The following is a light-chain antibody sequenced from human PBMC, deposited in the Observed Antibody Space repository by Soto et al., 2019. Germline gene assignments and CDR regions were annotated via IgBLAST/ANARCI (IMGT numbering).Light chain of an antibody. CDR3: QQYNNWPQT. CDR2: GAS. Sequence: EIVMTQSPATLSVSPGERATLSCRASQSVSSNLAWYQKKPGKAPRLLIYGASTRATGIPARFSGSGSGTEFTLTISSLQSEDFAVYYCQQYNNWPQTFGQGTKVEIK. V-gene: IGKV3-15*01. J-gene: IGKJ1*01. CDR1: QSVSSN.